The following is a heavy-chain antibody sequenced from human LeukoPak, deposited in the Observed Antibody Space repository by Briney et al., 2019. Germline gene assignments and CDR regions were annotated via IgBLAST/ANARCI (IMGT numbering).Heavy chain of an antibody. CDR1: GGSISSSSYY. Sequence: PSETLSLTCTVSGGSISSSSYYWGWIRQPPGKGLEWIGSIYYSGSTYYNPSLKSRVTISVDTSKNQFSLKLSSVTAADTAVYYCARPGVPRAGYSSGWYGYYYMDVWGKGTTVTVSS. J-gene: IGHJ6*03. CDR3: ARPGVPRAGYSSGWYGYYYMDV. CDR2: IYYSGST. V-gene: IGHV4-39*01. D-gene: IGHD6-19*01.